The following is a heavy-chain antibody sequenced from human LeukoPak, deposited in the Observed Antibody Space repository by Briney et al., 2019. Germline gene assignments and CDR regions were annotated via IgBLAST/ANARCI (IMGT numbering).Heavy chain of an antibody. CDR3: ARAPLVMIVVDTGPNDY. J-gene: IGHJ4*02. CDR1: GYTFTSYG. Sequence: ASVKVSCKASGYTFTSYGISWVRQAPGQGVEWMGWISAYNGNTNYAQKLQGRVTMTTDTSTSTAYMELRSLRSDDTAVYYCARAPLVMIVVDTGPNDYWGQGTLVTVSS. V-gene: IGHV1-18*01. CDR2: ISAYNGNT. D-gene: IGHD3-22*01.